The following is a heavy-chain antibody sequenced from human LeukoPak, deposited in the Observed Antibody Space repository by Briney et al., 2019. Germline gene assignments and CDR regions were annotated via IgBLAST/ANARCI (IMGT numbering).Heavy chain of an antibody. CDR1: GFTFSSHA. J-gene: IGHJ4*02. V-gene: IGHV3-23*01. CDR3: AKVPRITMVRGVHNYFDY. CDR2: ISGSGGST. Sequence: GGSLRLSCAASGFTFSSHAMSWVRQAPGKGLEWVPAISGSGGSTYYADSVKGRFTISRDNSKNTLYLQMNSLRAEDTAVYYCAKVPRITMVRGVHNYFDYWGQGTLVTVSS. D-gene: IGHD3-10*01.